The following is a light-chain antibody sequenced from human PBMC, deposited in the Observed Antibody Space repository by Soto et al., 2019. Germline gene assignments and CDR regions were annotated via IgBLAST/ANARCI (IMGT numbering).Light chain of an antibody. CDR1: QGISSY. V-gene: IGKV1-9*01. J-gene: IGKJ1*01. CDR3: QQLNSFPRT. Sequence: DIQLTQSPSFLSASIGDRVTITCRASQGISSYLVWYQQKPGKAPKLLIYAASTLQSGVPSRFSGSGSGTAFTLTISSLQPEDFATYYCQQLNSFPRTFGQGTKVEI. CDR2: AAS.